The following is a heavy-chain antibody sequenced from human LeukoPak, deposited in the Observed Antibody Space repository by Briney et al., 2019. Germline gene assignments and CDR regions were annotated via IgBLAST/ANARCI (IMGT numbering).Heavy chain of an antibody. CDR3: ARDNPDYGDSFDY. CDR1: GGSISSYY. J-gene: IGHJ4*02. V-gene: IGHV4-4*07. CDR2: IYTSGST. Sequence: PSETLSLTCTVSGGSISSYYWSWLRQPAGKGLEWIGRIYTSGSTNYNPSLKSRVTMSVDTSKNQFSLKLSSVTAADTAVYYCARDNPDYGDSFDYWGQGTLVTVSS. D-gene: IGHD4-17*01.